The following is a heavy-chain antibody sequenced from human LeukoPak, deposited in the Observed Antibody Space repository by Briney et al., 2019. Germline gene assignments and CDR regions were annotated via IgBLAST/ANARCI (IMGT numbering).Heavy chain of an antibody. CDR1: GFTFSNYA. J-gene: IGHJ3*01. V-gene: IGHV3-23*01. D-gene: IGHD6-19*01. Sequence: GGSLRLSYEASGFTFSNYAMTWVRQAPGKGLEWVSIITSGGRIFYADSVKGRFTISRDNSKNTVYLQMNSLRAEDTALYYCAKQQWLQPYDAFDFWGQGTMVTVSS. CDR2: ITSGGRI. CDR3: AKQQWLQPYDAFDF.